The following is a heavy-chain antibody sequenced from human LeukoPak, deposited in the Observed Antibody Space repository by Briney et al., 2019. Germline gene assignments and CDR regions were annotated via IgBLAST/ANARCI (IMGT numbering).Heavy chain of an antibody. V-gene: IGHV3-53*01. CDR3: TRSDTTMVRFDY. CDR2: LYSGGST. D-gene: IGHD5-18*01. CDR1: GFSVSSKY. J-gene: IGHJ4*02. Sequence: TGGFLRLSCATSGFSVSSKYMSWVRQAPGKGLEWVSVLYSGGSTYYADSVKGRFTISRDNSRNTLFLQMNSLRVEDTAIYYCTRSDTTMVRFDYWGLGTLVTVSS.